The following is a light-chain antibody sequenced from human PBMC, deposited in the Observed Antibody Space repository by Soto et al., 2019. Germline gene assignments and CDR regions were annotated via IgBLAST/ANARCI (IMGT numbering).Light chain of an antibody. CDR1: YSVSSTF. Sequence: LTQFPGTGSLTPWDRATLVCGASYSVSSTFLAWYQQRPGQAPRPLILDASSMATGIPDRFSGSGSEPNFAITISSLEPEDFAVCYCQLYGRSQGLCAFGPGTKVDIK. J-gene: IGKJ3*01. V-gene: IGKV3-20*01. CDR3: QLYGRSQGLCA. CDR2: DAS.